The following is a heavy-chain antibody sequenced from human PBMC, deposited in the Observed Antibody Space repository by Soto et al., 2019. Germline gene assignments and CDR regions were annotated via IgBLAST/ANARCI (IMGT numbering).Heavy chain of an antibody. CDR2: IYYSGST. D-gene: IGHD4-17*01. Sequence: LSLTCTVSGGSISSGGYYWSWIRQHPGKGLEWIGYIYYSGSTYYNPSLKSRVTISVDTSKNQFSLKLSSVTAADTAVYYCARDYGGKNWFDPWGQGTLVTVSS. V-gene: IGHV4-31*03. CDR1: GGSISSGGYY. J-gene: IGHJ5*02. CDR3: ARDYGGKNWFDP.